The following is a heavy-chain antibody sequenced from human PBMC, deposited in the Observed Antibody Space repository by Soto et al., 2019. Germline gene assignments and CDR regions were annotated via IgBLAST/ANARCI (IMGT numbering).Heavy chain of an antibody. V-gene: IGHV1-46*01. CDR2: INPSGGST. Sequence: ASVKVSCKASGYTFTSYYMHWVRQAPGQGLEWMGIINPSGGSTSYAQKFQGRVTMTRDTSTSTVYMELSSLRSEDTAVYYCARDVERAVDTAMVTGGYGYWGQGTLVTVS. CDR1: GYTFTSYY. J-gene: IGHJ4*02. D-gene: IGHD5-18*01. CDR3: ARDVERAVDTAMVTGGYGY.